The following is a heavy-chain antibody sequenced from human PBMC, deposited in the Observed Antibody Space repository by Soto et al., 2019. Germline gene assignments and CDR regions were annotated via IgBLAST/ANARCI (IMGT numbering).Heavy chain of an antibody. CDR3: ARDGNRYYDFWSGYRVDAFDI. J-gene: IGHJ3*02. V-gene: IGHV1-2*04. Sequence: ASVKVSCKASGYTFTGYYMHWVRQAPGQGLEWVGWINPNSGGTNYAQKFQGWVTMTRDTSISTAYMELSRLRSDDTAVYYCARDGNRYYDFWSGYRVDAFDIWGQGTMVTVSS. CDR2: INPNSGGT. D-gene: IGHD3-3*01. CDR1: GYTFTGYY.